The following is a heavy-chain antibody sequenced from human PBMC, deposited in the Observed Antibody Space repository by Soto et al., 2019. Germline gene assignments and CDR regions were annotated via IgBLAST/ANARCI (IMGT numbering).Heavy chain of an antibody. D-gene: IGHD3-22*01. J-gene: IGHJ4*02. CDR2: VSTNNADT. Sequence: QVQLVQSGPEVKMPGASVKVSCKTSGYHFTAYGLAWLRQDPGQRPEWMGWVSTNNADTNYAEKFQGRVTMTTDKSTTTTYMELRSLRSDDTAVYYCARELNTDSSAYYSFAHWGQGTLVTVSS. V-gene: IGHV1-18*01. CDR1: GYHFTAYG. CDR3: ARELNTDSSAYYSFAH.